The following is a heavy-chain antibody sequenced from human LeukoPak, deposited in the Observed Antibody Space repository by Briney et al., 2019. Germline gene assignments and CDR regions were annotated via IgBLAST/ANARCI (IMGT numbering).Heavy chain of an antibody. CDR2: ISNSGSTI. D-gene: IGHD3-10*02. J-gene: IGHJ6*04. V-gene: IGHV3-48*03. Sequence: GGSLRLFCAPSGLTFSSYEMKCVREAPGKGLEWGSYISNSGSTIYYADSVKGRFTISRDNAKNSLYLQMNSLRAEDTAVYYCAELGVTMSGGVWGKGTTVTISS. CDR3: AELGVTMSGGV. CDR1: GLTFSSYE.